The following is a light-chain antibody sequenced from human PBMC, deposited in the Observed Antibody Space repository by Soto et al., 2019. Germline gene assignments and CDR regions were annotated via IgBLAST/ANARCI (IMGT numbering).Light chain of an antibody. V-gene: IGKV3-11*01. CDR1: QSVSNF. CDR3: QQRSNWPWT. CDR2: DAS. J-gene: IGKJ1*01. Sequence: EIVLTQSPATLSLSPGERATLSCRASQSVSNFLAWYQQKPGQAPRLLISDASNRATGIPGRFSGSGSGTDFSPTISSLEPEDFAVYYCQQRSNWPWTFGQGTKVEIK.